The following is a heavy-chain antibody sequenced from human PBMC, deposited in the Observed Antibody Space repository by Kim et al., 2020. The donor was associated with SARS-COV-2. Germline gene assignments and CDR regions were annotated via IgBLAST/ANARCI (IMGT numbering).Heavy chain of an antibody. CDR2: ISGSGGST. D-gene: IGHD3-3*01. CDR1: GFTFSSYA. J-gene: IGHJ3*02. V-gene: IGHV3-23*01. CDR3: AKDIPYPNWSGYYTEAFDI. Sequence: GGSLRLSCAASGFTFSSYAMSWVRQAPGKGLEWVSAISGSGGSTYYADSVKGRFTISRDNSKNTLYLQMNSLRAEDTAVYYCAKDIPYPNWSGYYTEAFDIWGQGTMVTVSS.